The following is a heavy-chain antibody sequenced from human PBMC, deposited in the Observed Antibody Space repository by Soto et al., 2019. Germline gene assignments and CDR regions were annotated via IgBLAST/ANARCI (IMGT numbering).Heavy chain of an antibody. J-gene: IGHJ4*02. CDR3: ARDLPPVHC. CDR2: ISAYNGNT. Sequence: QVQLVQSGAEVKKPGASVKVSCKDSGYTFTSYAISWGRQAPGQGLELMGWISAYNGNTNYAHKLQGSVTMSTDTSTRTAYMALRSLRSSDRAVYYFARDLPPVHCWGQGTLVTVSS. D-gene: IGHD3-10*01. CDR1: GYTFTSYA. V-gene: IGHV1-18*01.